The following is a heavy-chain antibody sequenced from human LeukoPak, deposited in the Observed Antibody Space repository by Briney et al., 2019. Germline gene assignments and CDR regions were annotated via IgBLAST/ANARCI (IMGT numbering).Heavy chain of an antibody. V-gene: IGHV3-53*01. CDR2: LHSGGRT. J-gene: IGHJ4*02. CDR3: ATYPPNYDILTGLWGSFDY. Sequence: GGSLRLSCAVSGFTVSSSYMNWVRQAPGKGLEWVSVLHSGGRTYYADSVKGRFTISRDNAKNSLYLQMNSLRAEDTAVYYCATYPPNYDILTGLWGSFDYWGQGTLVTVSS. D-gene: IGHD3-9*01. CDR1: GFTVSSSY.